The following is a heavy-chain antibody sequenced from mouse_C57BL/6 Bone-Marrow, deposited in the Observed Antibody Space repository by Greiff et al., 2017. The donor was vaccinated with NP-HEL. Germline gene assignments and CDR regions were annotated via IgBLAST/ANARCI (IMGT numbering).Heavy chain of an antibody. V-gene: IGHV1-81*01. CDR3: ARGAPGVYFDY. CDR1: GYTFTSYG. CDR2: IYPRSGNT. D-gene: IGHD3-1*01. Sequence: QVQLQHSGAELARPGASVKLSCKASGYTFTSYGISWVKQRTGQGLEWIGEIYPRSGNTYYNEKFKGKATLTADKSSSTAYMELRSLTSEDSAVYFCARGAPGVYFDYWGQGTTLTVSS. J-gene: IGHJ2*01.